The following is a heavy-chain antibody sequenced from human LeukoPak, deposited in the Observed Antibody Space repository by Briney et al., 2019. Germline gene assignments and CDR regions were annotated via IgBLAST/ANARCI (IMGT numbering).Heavy chain of an antibody. CDR3: ARALYSYGYWYFDL. CDR2: IYYSGST. D-gene: IGHD5-18*01. V-gene: IGHV4-31*03. CDR1: GGSISSGGYY. J-gene: IGHJ2*01. Sequence: SETLSLTCTVSGGSISSGGYYWSWIRQHPGKGLEWIGYIYYSGSTYYNPSLKSRVTISVDTSKNQFSLKLSSVTAVDTAVYYCARALYSYGYWYFDLWGRGTLVTVSS.